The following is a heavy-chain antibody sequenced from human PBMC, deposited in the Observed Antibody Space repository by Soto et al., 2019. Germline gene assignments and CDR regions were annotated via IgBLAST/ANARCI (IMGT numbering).Heavy chain of an antibody. CDR3: ASSYYDILTGYLGPFFDY. CDR1: GGSISSYY. D-gene: IGHD3-9*01. CDR2: IYYSGST. Sequence: SETLSLTCTVSGGSISSYYWSWIRQPPGKGLEWIGYIYYSGSTNYNPSLKSRVTISVDTSKNQFSLKLSSVTAADTAVYFCASSYYDILTGYLGPFFDYWGQGTLVTVSS. V-gene: IGHV4-59*08. J-gene: IGHJ4*02.